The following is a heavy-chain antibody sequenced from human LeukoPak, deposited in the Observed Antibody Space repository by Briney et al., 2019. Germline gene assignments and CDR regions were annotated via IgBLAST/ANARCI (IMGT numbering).Heavy chain of an antibody. CDR3: AKFPRDTSCCYYWYFDL. J-gene: IGHJ2*01. CDR1: GFTFSSYG. D-gene: IGHD2-2*01. V-gene: IGHV3-30*02. CDR2: IRYDGSNK. Sequence: GGSLRLSCAASGFTFSSYGMHWVRQAPGKGLEWVAFIRYDGSNKYYADSVKGRFTISRDNSKNTLYLQMNSLRAEDTAVYYCAKFPRDTSCCYYWYFDLWGRGTLVTVSS.